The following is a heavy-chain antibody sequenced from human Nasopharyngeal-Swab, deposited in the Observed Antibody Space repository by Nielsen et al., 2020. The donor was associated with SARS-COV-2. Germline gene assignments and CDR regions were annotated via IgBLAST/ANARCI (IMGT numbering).Heavy chain of an antibody. D-gene: IGHD5-18*01. Sequence: SETLSLTCIVSGGSVSSGSYYWSWIRQPPGKGLEWIEYIYYSGSTNYNPSLKSRVTISVDTSKNQFSLKLSSVTAADTAVYYCARTIGASRGYSYGSYYYMDVWGKGTTVTVSS. CDR1: GGSVSSGSYY. CDR3: ARTIGASRGYSYGSYYYMDV. J-gene: IGHJ6*03. V-gene: IGHV4-61*01. CDR2: IYYSGST.